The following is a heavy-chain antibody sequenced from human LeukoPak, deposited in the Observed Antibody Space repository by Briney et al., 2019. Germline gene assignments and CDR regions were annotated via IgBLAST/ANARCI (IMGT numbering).Heavy chain of an antibody. D-gene: IGHD1-26*01. CDR2: ISGSGGST. CDR1: GFTFSSYS. J-gene: IGHJ4*02. CDR3: AKGGRDTSKYYFDY. V-gene: IGHV3-23*01. Sequence: PGGSLRLSCAASGFTFSSYSMNWVRQAPGKGLEWVSAISGSGGSTYYADSVKGRFTISRDNSKNTLYLQMNSLRAEDTAVYYCAKGGRDTSKYYFDYWGQGTQVTVSS.